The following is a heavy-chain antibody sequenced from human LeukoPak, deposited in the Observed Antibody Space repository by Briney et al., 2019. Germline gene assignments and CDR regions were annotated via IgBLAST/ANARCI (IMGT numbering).Heavy chain of an antibody. Sequence: GGSLRLSCAASGFTFSSYGMHWVRQAPGKGLEWVAVISYDGSNKYYADSVKGRFTISRDNSKNTLYLQMNSLRAEDTAVYCCAKGWGSWFDPWGQGTLVIVSS. D-gene: IGHD7-27*01. J-gene: IGHJ5*02. CDR2: ISYDGSNK. CDR3: AKGWGSWFDP. CDR1: GFTFSSYG. V-gene: IGHV3-30*18.